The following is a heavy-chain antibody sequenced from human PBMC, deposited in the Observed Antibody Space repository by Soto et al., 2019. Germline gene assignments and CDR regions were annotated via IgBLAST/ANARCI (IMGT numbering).Heavy chain of an antibody. Sequence: PSETLSLTCTVSGGSISSYYWSWIRQPPGKGLEWIGYIYYSGSTNYNPSLKSRVTISVDTSKNQFSLKLSSVTAAGTAVYYCARDVGYYGSGSYYNRYYYYGMDVWGQGTTVTVSS. J-gene: IGHJ6*02. V-gene: IGHV4-59*12. CDR1: GGSISSYY. CDR2: IYYSGST. D-gene: IGHD3-10*01. CDR3: ARDVGYYGSGSYYNRYYYYGMDV.